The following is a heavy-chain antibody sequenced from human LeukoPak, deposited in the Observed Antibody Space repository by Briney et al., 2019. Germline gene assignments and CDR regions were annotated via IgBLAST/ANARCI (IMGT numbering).Heavy chain of an antibody. CDR3: ASLIQLWAPNDY. CDR2: ISYDGSNK. D-gene: IGHD5-18*01. CDR1: GFTCSTYV. V-gene: IGHV3-30*05. J-gene: IGHJ4*02. Sequence: KAGGSLRLSCAASGFTCSTYVMSWVRQAPGKGLEWVAVISYDGSNKYYADSVKGRFTISRDNSKNTLYLQMNSLRAEGTAVYYCASLIQLWAPNDYWGQGTLVTVSS.